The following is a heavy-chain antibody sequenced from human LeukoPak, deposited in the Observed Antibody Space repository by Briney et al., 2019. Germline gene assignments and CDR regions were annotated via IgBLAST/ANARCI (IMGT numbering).Heavy chain of an antibody. Sequence: GGSLRLSCAVSGFSFVDYAMHWVRQAPGKGLEWVAGISWSSDKTAYANSVKGRFTISRDNANNSLYLQMNSLRAEDTALYYCARDFSGGSGTFNQLDYWGRGTLVTVSS. D-gene: IGHD3-10*01. CDR1: GFSFVDYA. CDR2: ISWSSDKT. J-gene: IGHJ4*02. V-gene: IGHV3-9*01. CDR3: ARDFSGGSGTFNQLDY.